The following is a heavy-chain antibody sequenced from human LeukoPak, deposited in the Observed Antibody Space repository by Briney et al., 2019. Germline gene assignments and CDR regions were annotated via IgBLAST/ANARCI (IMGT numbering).Heavy chain of an antibody. J-gene: IGHJ4*02. Sequence: ASVKVSCKASGYTFTSYGISWVRQAPGQGLEWMGWISAYNGNTNYAQKLQGRVTMTTDTSTSTAYMELRSLRSDDTAVYYCARARYYDFWSGWEIDYWGRGTLVTVSS. CDR2: ISAYNGNT. CDR1: GYTFTSYG. CDR3: ARARYYDFWSGWEIDY. V-gene: IGHV1-18*01. D-gene: IGHD3-3*01.